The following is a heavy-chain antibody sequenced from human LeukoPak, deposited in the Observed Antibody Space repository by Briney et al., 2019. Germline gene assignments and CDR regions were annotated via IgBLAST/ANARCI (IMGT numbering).Heavy chain of an antibody. D-gene: IGHD1-26*01. CDR1: GYTFTSYY. V-gene: IGHV1-46*01. Sequence: ASVKVSCKASGYTFTSYYMHWVRQAPGQGLEWMGIINPSGGSTSYAQKFQGRVTMTRDTSTSTVYMELSRLRSEDTAVYYCVKDRTLVGATWFFDYWGQGTLVTVSS. J-gene: IGHJ4*02. CDR2: INPSGGST. CDR3: VKDRTLVGATWFFDY.